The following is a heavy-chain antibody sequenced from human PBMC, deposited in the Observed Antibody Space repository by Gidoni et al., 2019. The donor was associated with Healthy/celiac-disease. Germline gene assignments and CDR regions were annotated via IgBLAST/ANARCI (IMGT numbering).Heavy chain of an antibody. CDR2: SNPSGGST. J-gene: IGHJ3*02. CDR3: ARDPIPGHPRTYFDI. D-gene: IGHD1-7*01. Sequence: QVQLVQSGAEVKKPGASVKVSGKASGYTFTSYYMHWVRQAPGQGLEWMGISNPSGGSTRYAQKFQGRVTLTRDPSTSTVYMELSSLRSEDTAVYYCARDPIPGHPRTYFDIWGQGTMVTVSS. CDR1: GYTFTSYY. V-gene: IGHV1-46*01.